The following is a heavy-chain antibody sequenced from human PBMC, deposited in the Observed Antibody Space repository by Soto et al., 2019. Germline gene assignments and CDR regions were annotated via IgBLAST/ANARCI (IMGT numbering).Heavy chain of an antibody. Sequence: HPGGSLRLSCVASGFTFSSYGMHWVRQAPGKGLEWVAIISYDGNNTYYADSVKGRFTISRDNAKNSLYLQMNSLRAEDTAVYYCAKKLHFGSGSYYFYFDYWGQGTLVTVSS. D-gene: IGHD3-10*01. CDR2: ISYDGNNT. CDR1: GFTFSSYG. V-gene: IGHV3-30*18. CDR3: AKKLHFGSGSYYFYFDY. J-gene: IGHJ4*02.